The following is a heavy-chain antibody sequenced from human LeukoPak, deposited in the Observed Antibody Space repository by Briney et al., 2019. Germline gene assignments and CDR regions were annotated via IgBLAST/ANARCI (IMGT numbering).Heavy chain of an antibody. V-gene: IGHV3-74*01. Sequence: GGSLRLSCVASGFTFSRYWMHWVRQAPGKGLEWVSRINGDGSFTNYADSVKGRFTISRDNAKNTLYLQMNSLRAEDTAVYFCSRDSIEDDYGDYVGDYWGQGTLVTVSS. CDR1: GFTFSRYW. D-gene: IGHD4-17*01. J-gene: IGHJ4*02. CDR2: INGDGSFT. CDR3: SRDSIEDDYGDYVGDY.